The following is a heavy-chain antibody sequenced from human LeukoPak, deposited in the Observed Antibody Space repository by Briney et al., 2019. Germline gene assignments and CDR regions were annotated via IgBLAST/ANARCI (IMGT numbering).Heavy chain of an antibody. CDR3: ARERNYYGSGSYLH. J-gene: IGHJ4*02. D-gene: IGHD3-10*01. Sequence: SETLSLTCTVSGGSVSSSSYYWGWIRQPPGKGLEWIGSIYYSGSTYYNPSLKSRVTISVGTSKNQFSLKLSSVTAADTAVYYCARERNYYGSGSYLHWGQGTLVTVSS. V-gene: IGHV4-39*07. CDR1: GGSVSSSSYY. CDR2: IYYSGST.